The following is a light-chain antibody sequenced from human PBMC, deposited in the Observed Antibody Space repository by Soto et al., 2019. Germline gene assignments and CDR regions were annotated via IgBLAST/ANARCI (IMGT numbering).Light chain of an antibody. V-gene: IGKV3D-15*01. J-gene: IGKJ4*01. CDR1: QNIDNN. CDR3: QQYNNWPPLT. Sequence: EIVMTQSPATLSVSPGDRVTLSCRASQNIDNNLAWHQHSPGQPPRLLIYGASTRANGIPARFSGSGSGTEFTLTISSLQSEDFAVYCCQQYNNWPPLTFGGGTKVEIK. CDR2: GAS.